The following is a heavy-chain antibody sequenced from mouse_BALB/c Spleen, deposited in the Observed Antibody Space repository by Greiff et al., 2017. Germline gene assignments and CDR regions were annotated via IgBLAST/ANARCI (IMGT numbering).Heavy chain of an antibody. CDR2: ISSGGST. Sequence: EVQLVESGGGLVKPGGSLKLSCAASGFTFSSYAMSWVRQTPEKRLEWVASISSGGSTYYPDSVKGRFTISRDNARNILYLQMSSLRSEDTAMYYCARDGYQFYFDYWGQGTTLTVSS. CDR1: GFTFSSYA. D-gene: IGHD2-2*01. CDR3: ARDGYQFYFDY. J-gene: IGHJ2*01. V-gene: IGHV5-6-5*01.